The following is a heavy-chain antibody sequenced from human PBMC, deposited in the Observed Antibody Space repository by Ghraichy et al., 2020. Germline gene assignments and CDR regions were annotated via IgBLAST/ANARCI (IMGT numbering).Heavy chain of an antibody. V-gene: IGHV3-48*02. CDR1: GFTFSSYS. Sequence: GGSLRLSCVGSGFTFSSYSMNWVRQAPGKGLEWVSYINSSSRTKYYADSVKGRFTISRDNDRNSLYLQMNSLRDEDTAVYYCARGSAVVSVYYFDGMDVWGRGTTVTVSS. D-gene: IGHD2/OR15-2a*01. CDR2: INSSSRTK. J-gene: IGHJ6*02. CDR3: ARGSAVVSVYYFDGMDV.